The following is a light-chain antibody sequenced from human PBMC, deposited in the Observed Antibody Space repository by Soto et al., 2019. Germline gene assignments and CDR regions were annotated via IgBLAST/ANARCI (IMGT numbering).Light chain of an antibody. CDR2: VVS. Sequence: QSALAQPTSVSGSPGQSIAISCTGTSSDVGGYNYVSWHQQHPGKAPKVLISVVSNRPSGVPDRFSGSKSGNTASLTISGLQAEDEADYYCCSYAGDLALFGGGTKLTVL. V-gene: IGLV2-14*01. CDR3: CSYAGDLAL. J-gene: IGLJ2*01. CDR1: SSDVGGYNY.